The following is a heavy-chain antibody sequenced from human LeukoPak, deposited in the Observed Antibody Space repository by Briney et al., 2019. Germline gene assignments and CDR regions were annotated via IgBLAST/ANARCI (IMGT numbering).Heavy chain of an antibody. Sequence: LSLPSYISGDTVSSNSAAWNWIRPSPSRGPEWVGRTNYRSKWYYDYAVSVKSRITISPDTSKNQFTLQLNSVTADDTAVYYCARGFALDFWGQGTMDTVSS. CDR2: TNYRSKWYY. CDR1: GDTVSSNSAA. V-gene: IGHV6-1*01. J-gene: IGHJ3*01. CDR3: ARGFALDF.